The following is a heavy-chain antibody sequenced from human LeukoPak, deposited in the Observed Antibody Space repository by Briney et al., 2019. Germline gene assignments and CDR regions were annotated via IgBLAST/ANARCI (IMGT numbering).Heavy chain of an antibody. D-gene: IGHD3-10*01. CDR2: INHSGST. J-gene: IGHJ4*02. CDR1: GGSFSGYY. V-gene: IGHV4-34*01. CDR3: ARGRSELLWFGELFAYFDY. Sequence: SETLSLTCAVYGGSFSGYYWSWIRQPPGKGLEWIGEINHSGSTNYNPSLKSRVTISVDTSMNQFSLKLSSVTAADTAVYYCARGRSELLWFGELFAYFDYWGQGTLVTVSS.